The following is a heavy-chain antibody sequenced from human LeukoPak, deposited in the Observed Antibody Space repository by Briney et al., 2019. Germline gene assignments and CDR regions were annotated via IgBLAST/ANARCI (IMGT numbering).Heavy chain of an antibody. D-gene: IGHD2-15*01. CDR3: ARDGSKSCSGGSCYLNWFDP. V-gene: IGHV3-7*01. CDR1: GFSFSDYW. CDR2: INQDGSEE. J-gene: IGHJ5*02. Sequence: PGGSLRLSCGASGFSFSDYWMTWVRQAPGKGLEWVANINQDGSEEYYVASEKGGFTISRDNAKNSLYPQMTSLRAEDTAVYYCARDGSKSCSGGSCYLNWFDPWGQGTLVTVSS.